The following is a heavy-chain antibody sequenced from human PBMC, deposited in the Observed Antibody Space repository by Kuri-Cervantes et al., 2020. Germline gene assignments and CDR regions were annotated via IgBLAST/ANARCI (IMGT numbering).Heavy chain of an antibody. V-gene: IGHV1-8*01. Sequence: ASVKVSCKASGYTFTSYDINWVRQATGQGLEWMGWMNPNSGNTGYAQKFQGGVTMTRNTSISTAYMELSSLRSEDTAVYYCAVLWFGSGGDAFDIWGQGTMVTVSS. D-gene: IGHD3-10*01. CDR1: GYTFTSYD. J-gene: IGHJ3*02. CDR2: MNPNSGNT. CDR3: AVLWFGSGGDAFDI.